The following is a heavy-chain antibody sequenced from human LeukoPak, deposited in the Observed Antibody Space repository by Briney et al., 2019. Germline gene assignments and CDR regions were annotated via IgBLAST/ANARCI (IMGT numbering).Heavy chain of an antibody. CDR2: IKEDGSRN. CDR1: GFTFSSYW. D-gene: IGHD6-19*01. CDR3: ARQLSGWYDADPY. J-gene: IGHJ4*02. V-gene: IGHV3-7*05. Sequence: GGSLRLSRAASGFTFSSYWMSRVRQAPGKGLEWVANIKEDGSRNHYVDSVKGRFTISRDNAKSSLYLQMNSLRVEDTAVYYCARQLSGWYDADPYWGQGTLVTVSS.